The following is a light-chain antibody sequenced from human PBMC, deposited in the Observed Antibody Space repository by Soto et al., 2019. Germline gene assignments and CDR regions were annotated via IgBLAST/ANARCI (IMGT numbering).Light chain of an antibody. CDR2: WAS. J-gene: IGKJ2*01. CDR3: QQFYSPPRNT. CDR1: QTILYSSNKRNY. V-gene: IGKV4-1*01. Sequence: DIVMTQSPDSLAVSLGERATINCKSSQTILYSSNKRNYLAWHQQKPGQPPKLLISWASTRESGVPDRFSGSGSGIDFTLTITSLPPEDVEVYYCQQFYSPPRNTLGEGTKVEIK.